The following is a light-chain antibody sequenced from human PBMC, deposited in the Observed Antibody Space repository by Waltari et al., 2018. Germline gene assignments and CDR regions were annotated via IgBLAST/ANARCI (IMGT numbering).Light chain of an antibody. Sequence: EIVLTQSPATLSLSPGERATISCRASQSVSSYLAWYQQKPGQAPRLLIYDASNRATGIPARFSGSGSGTDFTLTISSLEPEDFAVYYCQQRSNWPLGGTFGQGTKVEIK. J-gene: IGKJ1*01. CDR2: DAS. V-gene: IGKV3-11*01. CDR1: QSVSSY. CDR3: QQRSNWPLGGT.